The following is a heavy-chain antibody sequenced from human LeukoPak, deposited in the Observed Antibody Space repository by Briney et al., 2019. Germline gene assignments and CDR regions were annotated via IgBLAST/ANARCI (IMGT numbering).Heavy chain of an antibody. CDR3: ERDRATSGKYAYYFDY. CDR2: ISSSSSTI. V-gene: IGHV3-48*01. D-gene: IGHD1-26*01. CDR1: GFTFSIYS. J-gene: IGHJ4*02. Sequence: GGSLRLSCAASGFTFSIYSMNWVRQAPGKGLEWVSYISSSSSTIYYADSVKGRFSISRDNAKNSLYLQMNSLSAEDTAVYYCERDRATSGKYAYYFDYWGQGTLVTVSS.